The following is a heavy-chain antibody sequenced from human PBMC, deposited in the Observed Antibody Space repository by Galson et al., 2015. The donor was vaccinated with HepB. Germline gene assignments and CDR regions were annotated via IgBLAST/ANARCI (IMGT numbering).Heavy chain of an antibody. Sequence: SLRLSCAASGFTVSSNYMSWVRQAPGKGLEWVAVISFDESNKYNADFVRGRFTISRDNSENMVYLQMSSLRAEDTALYHCARASGYSSGWSYIDYWGQGTLVTVSS. J-gene: IGHJ4*01. CDR1: GFTVSSNY. V-gene: IGHV3-30-3*01. D-gene: IGHD6-19*01. CDR3: ARASGYSSGWSYIDY. CDR2: ISFDESNK.